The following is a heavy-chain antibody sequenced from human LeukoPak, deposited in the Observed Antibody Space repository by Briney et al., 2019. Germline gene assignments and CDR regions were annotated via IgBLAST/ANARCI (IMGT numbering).Heavy chain of an antibody. J-gene: IGHJ4*02. D-gene: IGHD6-13*01. V-gene: IGHV1-2*02. CDR2: INPNSGGT. CDR3: ARGHDSSSLYSPHDY. CDR1: GYTFTGYY. Sequence: GASVKVSCKASGYTFTGYYMHWVRQAPGQGLEWMGWINPNSGGTNSAQKFQGRVTMTRDTSINTAYMGLNRLRSDDTAVYYCARGHDSSSLYSPHDYWGQGTLVTVSS.